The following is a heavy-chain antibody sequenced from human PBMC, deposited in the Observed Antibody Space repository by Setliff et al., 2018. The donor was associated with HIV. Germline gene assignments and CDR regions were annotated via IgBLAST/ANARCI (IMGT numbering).Heavy chain of an antibody. CDR3: ARDAAFGGSSWYYYGMDV. CDR1: GGSINSYY. D-gene: IGHD6-13*01. J-gene: IGHJ6*02. V-gene: IGHV4-4*07. CDR2: IYTTGST. Sequence: KTSETLSLTCTVSGGSINSYYWSWIRQPAGKGLEWIGRIYTTGSTNYNPSLKSRVTMSIDTSKNQFSLKMTSVTAADTAVYYCARDAAFGGSSWYYYGMDVWGQGTTVTVSS.